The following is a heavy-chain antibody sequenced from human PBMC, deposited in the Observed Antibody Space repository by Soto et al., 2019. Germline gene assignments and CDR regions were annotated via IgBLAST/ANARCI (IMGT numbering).Heavy chain of an antibody. D-gene: IGHD3-10*01. Sequence: QVQLVESGGCVVQPGTSLRLSCAASGFTFTSYGLHWVRQAPGKGLEWVAGISYDGSKKYFADSVKGRFTISRDNPRSTLFLDMNSLRGEDTAIYYCAKTWFGEDNYGMDVWGQGTTVTVSS. V-gene: IGHV3-30*18. CDR2: ISYDGSKK. CDR3: AKTWFGEDNYGMDV. CDR1: GFTFTSYG. J-gene: IGHJ6*02.